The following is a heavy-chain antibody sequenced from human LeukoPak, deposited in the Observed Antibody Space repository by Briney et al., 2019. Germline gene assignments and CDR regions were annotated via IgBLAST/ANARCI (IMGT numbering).Heavy chain of an antibody. V-gene: IGHV4-31*03. D-gene: IGHD1-7*01. CDR2: ISYSGST. CDR1: GGSITSGGYF. J-gene: IGHJ4*02. Sequence: PSQTLSLTCTVSGGSITSGGYFWSWIRQHPGKGLECIGHISYSGSTYYTPSLKSRVTISADTSKNQYSLKLSSVTAADTAVYYCVRDRELNYWGQGTLVTVSS. CDR3: VRDRELNY.